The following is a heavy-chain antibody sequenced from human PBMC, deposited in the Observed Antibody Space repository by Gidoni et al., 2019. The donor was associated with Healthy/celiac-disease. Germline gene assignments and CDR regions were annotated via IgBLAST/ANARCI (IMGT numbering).Heavy chain of an antibody. CDR1: GRSFSGYY. CDR2: INHSGST. Sequence: QVQLQQWGAGLLKPSAPLSLTCAVYGRSFSGYYWSWIRQPPGKGLEWIGEINHSGSTNYNPSLKSRVTISVDTSKNQFSLKLSSVTAADTAVYYCARGDYYDSRRFDYWGQGTLVTVSS. J-gene: IGHJ4*02. D-gene: IGHD3-22*01. V-gene: IGHV4-34*01. CDR3: ARGDYYDSRRFDY.